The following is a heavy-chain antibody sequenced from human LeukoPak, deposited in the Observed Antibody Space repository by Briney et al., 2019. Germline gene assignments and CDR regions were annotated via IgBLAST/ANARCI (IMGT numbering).Heavy chain of an antibody. CDR1: GFTFSSYA. CDR2: ISGSGGST. CDR3: AKGRFYSNYGPDAFDI. J-gene: IGHJ3*02. Sequence: AGGSLRLSCAASGFTFSSYAMSWVRQAPGKGLEWVSAISGSGGSTYYADSVKGRFTISRDNSKNTLYLQMNSLRAEDTAVYYCAKGRFYSNYGPDAFDIWGQGTMVTVSS. D-gene: IGHD4-11*01. V-gene: IGHV3-23*01.